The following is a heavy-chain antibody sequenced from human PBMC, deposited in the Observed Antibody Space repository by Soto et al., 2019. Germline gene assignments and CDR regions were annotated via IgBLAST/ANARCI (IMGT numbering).Heavy chain of an antibody. CDR3: VREVSDWSFLGSFDF. D-gene: IGHD6-19*01. Sequence: GGSLRLSCAASGFTFSNSAMNWVRQAPGKGLEWVSLISNNGGSASHADSVQGRFIISRDNSINTLYLQMNSLRAEDTAIYYCVREVSDWSFLGSFDFWRRGTMFPVSS. CDR2: ISNNGGSA. V-gene: IGHV3-23*01. J-gene: IGHJ3*01. CDR1: GFTFSNSA.